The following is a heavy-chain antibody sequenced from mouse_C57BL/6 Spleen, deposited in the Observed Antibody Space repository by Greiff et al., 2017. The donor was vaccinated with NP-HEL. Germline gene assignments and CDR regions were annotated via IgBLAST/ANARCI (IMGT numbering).Heavy chain of an antibody. CDR3: ALTGTWYFDY. D-gene: IGHD4-1*01. CDR2: INPNNGGT. J-gene: IGHJ2*01. Sequence: VQLQQSGPELVKPGASVKISCKASGYTFTDYYMNWVKQSPGKSLEWIGDINPNNGGTSYNQKFKGKATLTVDKSSSTAYMELRSLTSEDSAVYYCALTGTWYFDYWGQGTTLTVSS. CDR1: GYTFTDYY. V-gene: IGHV1-26*01.